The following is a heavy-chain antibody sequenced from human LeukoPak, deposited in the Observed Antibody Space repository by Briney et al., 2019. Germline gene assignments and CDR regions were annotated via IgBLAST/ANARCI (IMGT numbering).Heavy chain of an antibody. CDR1: GFALSNHW. D-gene: IGHD1-7*01. Sequence: PGGSLRLSCTASGFALSNHWMNWVRQAPGKGLEWVANIKQDGSAKYRVDSVKGRFTISRDNTKNSLYLQMNSLRAEDTALYYCARDAGRTLDLWGRGTLVTVSS. CDR2: IKQDGSAK. J-gene: IGHJ2*01. V-gene: IGHV3-7*03. CDR3: ARDAGRTLDL.